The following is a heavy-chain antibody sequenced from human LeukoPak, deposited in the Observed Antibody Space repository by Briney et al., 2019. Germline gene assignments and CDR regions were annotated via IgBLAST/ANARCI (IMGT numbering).Heavy chain of an antibody. CDR2: ISYSGST. D-gene: IGHD5-18*01. V-gene: IGHV4-39*01. Sequence: SETLSLTCTVSGGSISSNSYYWGWIRRPPGKGLEWGGSISYSGSTYYNPSRESRVTISVDTSKTQFSLKVSSVTAADTAVYYCAKTWIQAPFDYWGQGTLVTVSS. CDR3: AKTWIQAPFDY. CDR1: GGSISSNSYY. J-gene: IGHJ4*02.